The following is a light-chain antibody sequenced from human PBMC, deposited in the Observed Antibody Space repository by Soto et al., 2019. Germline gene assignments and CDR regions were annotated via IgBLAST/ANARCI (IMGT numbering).Light chain of an antibody. CDR3: QQGNSYPLS. J-gene: IGKJ4*01. CDR1: QGISSY. V-gene: IGKV1-9*01. Sequence: DIQLTQSPSFLSASVGDRVTITCRASQGISSYLAWYQQEPGKAPKLLIYAASTLQSGVPSRFNGSGSGTEFTLTISSLQPEDFATYYCQQGNSYPLSFGGGTKVEIK. CDR2: AAS.